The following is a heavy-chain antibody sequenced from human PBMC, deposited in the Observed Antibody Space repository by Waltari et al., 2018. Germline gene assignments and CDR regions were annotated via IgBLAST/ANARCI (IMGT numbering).Heavy chain of an antibody. CDR3: AIERDGSSWYKRGYFDY. Sequence: QVQLVQSGAEVKKPGASVKVSCKASGYTFTSYGISWVRQAPGQGLEWMGWISAYNGNTNYAQKRQGRVTMTTDTSTSTAYMELRSLRSDDTAVYYCAIERDGSSWYKRGYFDYWGQGTLVTVSS. J-gene: IGHJ4*02. D-gene: IGHD6-13*01. CDR1: GYTFTSYG. V-gene: IGHV1-18*01. CDR2: ISAYNGNT.